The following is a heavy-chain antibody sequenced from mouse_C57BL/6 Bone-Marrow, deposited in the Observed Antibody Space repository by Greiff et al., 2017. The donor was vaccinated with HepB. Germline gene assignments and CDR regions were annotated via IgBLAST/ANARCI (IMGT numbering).Heavy chain of an antibody. CDR2: IDPSDSYT. V-gene: IGHV1-69*01. Sequence: QVQLQQPGAELVMPGASVKLSCKASGYTFTSYWMHWVKQRPGQGLEWIGEIDPSDSYTNYNQKFKGKSTLTVDKSSSTTYMQLSSLTSEDSAVYYCAIRKYDYDRNYAMDYWGQVTSVTVSS. CDR1: GYTFTSYW. CDR3: AIRKYDYDRNYAMDY. J-gene: IGHJ4*01. D-gene: IGHD2-4*01.